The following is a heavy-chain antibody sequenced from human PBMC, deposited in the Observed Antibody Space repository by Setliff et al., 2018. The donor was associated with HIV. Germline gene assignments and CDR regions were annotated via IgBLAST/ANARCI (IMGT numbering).Heavy chain of an antibody. Sequence: SETLSLTCAVSGVSITSATYYWSWIRHSPGKGLEWIGYIDYSGSAFYSPSLKSRVTIAEDTSKNQFSLKMRSVTAADTAVYYCATSPAGEILGSRPFYFDYWGQGTLVTVSS. CDR2: IDYSGSA. J-gene: IGHJ4*02. CDR3: ATSPAGEILGSRPFYFDY. D-gene: IGHD3-10*01. V-gene: IGHV4-31*11. CDR1: GVSITSATYY.